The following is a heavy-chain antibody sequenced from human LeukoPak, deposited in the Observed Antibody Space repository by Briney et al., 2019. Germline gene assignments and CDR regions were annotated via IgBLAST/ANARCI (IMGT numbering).Heavy chain of an antibody. Sequence: GSLRLSCTASGFTFGDYTMSWIRQPPGKGLEWIGYIYYSGSTNYNPSLKSRVTISVDTSKNQFSLKLSSVTAADTAVYYCARGGYSYGGFDYWGQGTLVTVSS. D-gene: IGHD5-18*01. V-gene: IGHV4-59*01. CDR3: ARGGYSYGGFDY. CDR2: IYYSGST. CDR1: GFTFGDYT. J-gene: IGHJ4*02.